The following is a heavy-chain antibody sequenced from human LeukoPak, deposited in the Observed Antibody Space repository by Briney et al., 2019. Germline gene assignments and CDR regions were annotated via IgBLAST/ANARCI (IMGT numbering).Heavy chain of an antibody. CDR3: ARALEEVYYDSTSTFDY. V-gene: IGHV3-23*01. CDR2: ISGSGGST. D-gene: IGHD3-22*01. Sequence: GGSLRLSCAASEFTFRNYGMSWVRQAPGKGLEWVSAISGSGGSTYYADSVKGRFTISRDNSKNMLYLQMNSLRAEDTAVYYCARALEEVYYDSTSTFDYWGQGTLVTVSS. J-gene: IGHJ4*02. CDR1: EFTFRNYG.